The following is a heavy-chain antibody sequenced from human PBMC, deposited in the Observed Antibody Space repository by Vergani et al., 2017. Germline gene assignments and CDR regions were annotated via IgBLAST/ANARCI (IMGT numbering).Heavy chain of an antibody. Sequence: QLQLQESGPGLVKPSGTLSLSCRVSGDSISRSHYYWGFIRQPPGKGLEWIGSISSSGSPYYNPTLKSRLAFSVNPSKNLFSLRLKSVTATDTGMYYCARPVGPSAIADGYHVWGQGTMVTVS. J-gene: IGHJ3*01. CDR2: ISSSGSP. D-gene: IGHD3-10*01. V-gene: IGHV4-39*02. CDR1: GDSISRSHYY. CDR3: ARPVGPSAIADGYHV.